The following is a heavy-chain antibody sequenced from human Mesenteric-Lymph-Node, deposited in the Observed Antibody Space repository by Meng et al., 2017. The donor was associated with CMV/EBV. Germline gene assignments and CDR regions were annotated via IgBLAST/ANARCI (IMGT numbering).Heavy chain of an antibody. Sequence: SETLSLTCAVSGGSISSSTSYWGWIRQPPGKGLEWIGYIYYSGSTNYNPSLKSRVTISVDTSKNQFSLKLSSVTAADTAVYYCARDRVEYCSSTSCCIGDTAMVTRYYGMDVWGQGTTVTVSS. V-gene: IGHV4-61*01. CDR1: GGSISSSTSY. J-gene: IGHJ6*02. D-gene: IGHD2-2*01. CDR3: ARDRVEYCSSTSCCIGDTAMVTRYYGMDV. CDR2: IYYSGST.